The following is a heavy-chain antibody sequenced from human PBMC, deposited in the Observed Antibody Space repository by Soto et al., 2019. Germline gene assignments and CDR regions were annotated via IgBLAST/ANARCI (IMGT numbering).Heavy chain of an antibody. CDR3: ARDMGGYYYDSSGYAVDAFDI. V-gene: IGHV3-13*01. CDR1: GFTFSSYD. J-gene: IGHJ3*02. D-gene: IGHD3-22*01. CDR2: IGTAGDT. Sequence: PGGSLRLSCAASGFTFSSYDMHWVRQATGKGLEWVSAIGTAGDTYYPGSVKGRFTISRENAKNSLCLQMNSLRAEDTAVYYCARDMGGYYYDSSGYAVDAFDIWGQGTMVTVSS.